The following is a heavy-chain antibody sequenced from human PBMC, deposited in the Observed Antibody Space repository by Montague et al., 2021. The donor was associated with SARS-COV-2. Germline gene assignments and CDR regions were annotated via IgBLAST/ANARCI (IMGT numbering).Heavy chain of an antibody. Sequence: SETLSLTCIVSGSSVRSYYWSWIRQPPGKGLEWIGYIYDSGSTYYNPSLKSRVTISVDTSKNQFSLKLSSVTAADTAVYYCARENTVTTFGGPYYIDSWGQGTLVTVSA. V-gene: IGHV4-59*02. J-gene: IGHJ4*02. CDR1: GSSVRSYY. CDR2: IYDSGST. CDR3: ARENTVTTFGGPYYIDS. D-gene: IGHD4-17*01.